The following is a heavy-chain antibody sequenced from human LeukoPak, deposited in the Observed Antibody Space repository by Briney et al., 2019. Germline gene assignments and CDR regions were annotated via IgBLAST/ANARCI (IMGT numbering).Heavy chain of an antibody. Sequence: GRSLRLSCAASGFTFSSYGMHWVRQAPGKGLEWVAVISYDGSNKYYADSVKGRFTISRDNSKNTLYLQMNSLRAEDTAVYYCARGWYYDSSGYLADSWGQGTLVTVSS. CDR2: ISYDGSNK. D-gene: IGHD3-22*01. CDR3: ARGWYYDSSGYLADS. V-gene: IGHV3-30*03. J-gene: IGHJ4*02. CDR1: GFTFSSYG.